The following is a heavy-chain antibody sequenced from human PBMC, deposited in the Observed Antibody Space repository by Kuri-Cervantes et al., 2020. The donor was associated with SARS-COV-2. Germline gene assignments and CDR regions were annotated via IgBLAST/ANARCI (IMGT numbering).Heavy chain of an antibody. J-gene: IGHJ4*02. V-gene: IGHV1-46*01. CDR3: ARGIREGQLWLDLLRY. CDR1: GYTFTSYA. CDR2: INPSGGST. Sequence: ASVKVSCKASGYTFTSYAMNWVRQAPGQGLEWMGIINPSGGSTSYAQKFQGRVTMTRDTSTSTVYMELSSLRSEDTAVYYCARGIREGQLWLDLLRYWGQGTLVTVSS. D-gene: IGHD5-18*01.